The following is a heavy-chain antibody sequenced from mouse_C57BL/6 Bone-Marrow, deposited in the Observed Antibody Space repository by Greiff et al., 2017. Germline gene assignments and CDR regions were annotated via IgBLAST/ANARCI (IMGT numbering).Heavy chain of an antibody. CDR1: GFTFSSYG. CDR3: ARQIYYDYDGFYYAMDY. Sequence: EVQLVESGGDLVKPGGSLKLSCAASGFTFSSYGMSWVRQTPDKRLEWVATISSGGSYTYYPDSVKGRFTISRDNAKNTLYQQMSSLKSEDTAMYYCARQIYYDYDGFYYAMDYWGQGTSVTVSS. J-gene: IGHJ4*01. CDR2: ISSGGSYT. V-gene: IGHV5-6*01. D-gene: IGHD2-4*01.